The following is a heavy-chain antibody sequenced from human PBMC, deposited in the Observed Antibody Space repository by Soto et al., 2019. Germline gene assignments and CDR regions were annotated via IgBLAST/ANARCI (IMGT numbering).Heavy chain of an antibody. V-gene: IGHV3-23*01. J-gene: IGHJ4*02. CDR3: AKDVESGWYEAFDY. Sequence: GGSMRLSCTASGFAFSQYGMSWVRQAPGKGLEWVSSIRSFDYRTNYADSVKGRFTISRDNSKSTLSLQMNSLRAEDTAVYYCAKDVESGWYEAFDYWGPGTLVTVSS. CDR2: IRSFDYRT. CDR1: GFAFSQYG. D-gene: IGHD6-19*01.